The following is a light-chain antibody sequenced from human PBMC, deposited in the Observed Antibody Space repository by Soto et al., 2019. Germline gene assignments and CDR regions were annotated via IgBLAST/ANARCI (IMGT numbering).Light chain of an antibody. J-gene: IGKJ4*01. CDR2: GAS. CDR3: QQYDNWPPLT. Sequence: EIVLTQSPATLSLSPGERATLSCRASQSVRSDYFAWYQQKPGQAPRVIISGASTRATGIPARFSGSGSGTEFTLTISSLQSEDFAVYYCQQYDNWPPLTFGGGTKVDIK. CDR1: QSVRSDY. V-gene: IGKV3D-7*01.